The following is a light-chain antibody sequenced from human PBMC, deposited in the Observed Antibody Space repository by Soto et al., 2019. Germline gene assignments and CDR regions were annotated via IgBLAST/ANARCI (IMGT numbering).Light chain of an antibody. CDR1: QSVYTY. V-gene: IGKV3-11*01. CDR3: QQRTNRPPTWT. CDR2: DAS. Sequence: EIVLTQSPATLSLSPGESATLSCRASQSVYTYLAWYQQKPGQAPRLLIYDASKRATGIPARFSGSGSGTDFTLTISSLEPEDFAVYYCQQRTNRPPTWTFGQGTKVEIK. J-gene: IGKJ1*01.